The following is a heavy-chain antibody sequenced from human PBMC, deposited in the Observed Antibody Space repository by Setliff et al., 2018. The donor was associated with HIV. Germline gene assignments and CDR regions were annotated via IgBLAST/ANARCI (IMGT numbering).Heavy chain of an antibody. CDR1: GGSISSYY. Sequence: TLSLTCTVSGGSISSYYWSWIRQPPGKGLEWVGHIYSTGDTNYNPSLKSRVTLSADTSKNQFSLKLSSVTAADTAVYYCARSAYLYSSGWYKGIRYWGQGTLVTVSS. CDR3: ARSAYLYSSGWYKGIRY. D-gene: IGHD6-19*01. V-gene: IGHV4-4*07. CDR2: IYSTGDT. J-gene: IGHJ4*02.